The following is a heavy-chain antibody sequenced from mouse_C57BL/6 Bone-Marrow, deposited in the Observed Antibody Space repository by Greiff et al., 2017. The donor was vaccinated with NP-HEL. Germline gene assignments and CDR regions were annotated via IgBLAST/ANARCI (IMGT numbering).Heavy chain of an antibody. CDR3: ASPSYYYGSPFDY. V-gene: IGHV3-6*01. J-gene: IGHJ2*01. D-gene: IGHD1-1*01. Sequence: EVQLQQSGPGLVKPSQSLSLTCSVTGYSITSGYYWNWIRQFPGNKLEWMGYISYDGSNNYNPSLKNRISITRDTSKNQFFLKLNSVTTEDTATYYCASPSYYYGSPFDYWGQGTTLTVSS. CDR2: ISYDGSN. CDR1: GYSITSGYY.